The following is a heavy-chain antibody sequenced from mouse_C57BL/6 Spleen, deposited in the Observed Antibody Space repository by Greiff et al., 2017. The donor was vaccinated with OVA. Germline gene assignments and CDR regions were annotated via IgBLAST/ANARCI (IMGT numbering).Heavy chain of an antibody. Sequence: QVTLKESGPGILQPSQTLSLTCSFSGFSLSTFGMGVGWIRQPSGKGLEWLAHIWWDDDKYYNPALKSRLTISKDTSKNQVFLKIANVDTADTATDYCARMWDYDGAYYFDYWGQGTTLTVSS. CDR1: GFSLSTFGMG. J-gene: IGHJ2*01. D-gene: IGHD2-4*01. V-gene: IGHV8-8*01. CDR2: IWWDDDK. CDR3: ARMWDYDGAYYFDY.